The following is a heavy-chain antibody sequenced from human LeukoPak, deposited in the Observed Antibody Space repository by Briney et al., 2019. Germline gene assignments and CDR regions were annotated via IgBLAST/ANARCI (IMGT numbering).Heavy chain of an antibody. CDR2: IYSGGST. V-gene: IGHV3-53*01. D-gene: IGHD2-21*02. Sequence: GGSLRLSCAASGFTVRSNYMSWVRQAPGKGLEWVSVIYSGGSTYYADSVKGRFTISRDNSKNTLYLQMNSLRAEDTAVYYCASRDSIAYCGGDCYSLYFQHWGQGTLVTVSS. J-gene: IGHJ1*01. CDR3: ASRDSIAYCGGDCYSLYFQH. CDR1: GFTVRSNY.